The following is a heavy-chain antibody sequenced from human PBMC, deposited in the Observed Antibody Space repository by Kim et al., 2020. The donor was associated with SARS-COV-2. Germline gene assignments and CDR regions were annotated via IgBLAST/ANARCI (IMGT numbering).Heavy chain of an antibody. V-gene: IGHV2-5*02. CDR1: GFSLSTTGVG. CDR2: IYWDDDK. J-gene: IGHJ5*02. Sequence: SGPTLVNPTQTLTLTCTFSGFSLSTTGVGVGWIRQPPGKALEWLALIYWDDDKRYSPSLKSRLTITKDTSKNQMVFTMTNMDPVDTATYYCAHTNHHGDYIGARSWFDPWGQGTLVTVSS. CDR3: AHTNHHGDYIGARSWFDP. D-gene: IGHD4-17*01.